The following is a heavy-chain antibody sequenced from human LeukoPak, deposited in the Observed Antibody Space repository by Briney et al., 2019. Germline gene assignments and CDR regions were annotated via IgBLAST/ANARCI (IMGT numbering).Heavy chain of an antibody. Sequence: GGSLRLSCAASGFTFSNYDMYWVRQAPGRGLDWVAVVSYDGSDKYYADSVKGRFTISRDNSKNTLYLQMTGLRVEDTAVYYCARDSRGPDYWGQGALVTVSS. CDR1: GFTFSNYD. V-gene: IGHV3-33*05. D-gene: IGHD3-22*01. CDR2: VSYDGSDK. CDR3: ARDSRGPDY. J-gene: IGHJ4*02.